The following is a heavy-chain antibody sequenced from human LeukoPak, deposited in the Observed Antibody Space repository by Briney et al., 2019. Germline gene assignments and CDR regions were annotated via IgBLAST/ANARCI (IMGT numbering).Heavy chain of an antibody. D-gene: IGHD1-26*01. CDR3: AGGWDYFDY. Sequence: PGGSLRLSCAASGFTFSSYWMHWVRRAPGKGLVWVSRINSDGSSTSYADSVKGRFTISTDNAKNTLYLQMNSLRAEDTAVYYCAGGWDYFDYWGQGTLVTVSS. CDR2: INSDGSST. CDR1: GFTFSSYW. V-gene: IGHV3-74*01. J-gene: IGHJ4*02.